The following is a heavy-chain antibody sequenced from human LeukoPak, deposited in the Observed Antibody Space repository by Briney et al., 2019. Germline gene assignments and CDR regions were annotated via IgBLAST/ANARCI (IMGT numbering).Heavy chain of an antibody. CDR1: GYTLTELS. CDR2: FDPEDGET. V-gene: IGHV1-24*01. Sequence: ASVKISCKVSGYTLTELSMHWVRQAPGKGLEWMGGFDPEDGETIYAQKFQGRVTMTEDTSTDTAYMELSSLRSEDTAVYYCATGPPYSGSLMDYWGQGTLVTVSS. D-gene: IGHD1-26*01. J-gene: IGHJ4*02. CDR3: ATGPPYSGSLMDY.